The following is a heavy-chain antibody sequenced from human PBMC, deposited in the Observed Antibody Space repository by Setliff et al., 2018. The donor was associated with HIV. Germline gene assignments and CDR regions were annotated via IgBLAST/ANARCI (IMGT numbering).Heavy chain of an antibody. CDR2: VSPGGSRN. J-gene: IGHJ6*03. CDR3: ARDLGVATHGDSGQVLYYHYMDV. V-gene: IGHV3-7*01. D-gene: IGHD4-17*01. Sequence: LRLSCAASGFTFSDFWMHWARQAPGKGLEWGASVSPGGSRNYCVGSLKGRCTASRDNAKNSLFLEMNSLRAEDTALYFCARDLGVATHGDSGQVLYYHYMDVWGKGTMVTVSS. CDR1: GFTFSDFW.